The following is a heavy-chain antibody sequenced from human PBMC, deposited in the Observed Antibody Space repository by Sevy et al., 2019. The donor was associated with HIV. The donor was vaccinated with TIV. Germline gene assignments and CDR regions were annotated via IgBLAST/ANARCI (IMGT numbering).Heavy chain of an antibody. J-gene: IGHJ3*02. CDR1: GFTVNSNY. CDR2: IYTGDNT. V-gene: IGHV3-53*01. CDR3: ARLSVYYYDSDGYYTTGNAFDI. D-gene: IGHD3-22*01. Sequence: GGSLRLSCAATGFTVNSNYMSWVRQAPGKGLEWVSIIYTGDNTYYTDSVKGRFTISRDNSKYTLYLQMNSSRAEDTAVYYCARLSVYYYDSDGYYTTGNAFDIWGQGTMVTVSS.